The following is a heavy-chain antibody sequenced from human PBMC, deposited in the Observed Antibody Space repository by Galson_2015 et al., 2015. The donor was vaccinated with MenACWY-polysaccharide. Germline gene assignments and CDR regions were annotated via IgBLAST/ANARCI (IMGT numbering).Heavy chain of an antibody. Sequence: SLRLSCAASGFAFTSYAMSWVRQAPGKGLEWVSAIRSSGTNTYYADSVKGRFTISRDNSKNTLYLQMYSLRAEDTAVYYCAKDSTDFWSVAGRFDHWGQGTLVTVSS. V-gene: IGHV3-23*01. J-gene: IGHJ5*02. CDR1: GFAFTSYA. D-gene: IGHD3-3*01. CDR2: IRSSGTNT. CDR3: AKDSTDFWSVAGRFDH.